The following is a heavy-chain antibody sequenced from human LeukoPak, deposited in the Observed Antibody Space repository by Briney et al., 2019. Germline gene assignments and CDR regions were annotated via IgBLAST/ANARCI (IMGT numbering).Heavy chain of an antibody. CDR2: INTNTGNP. CDR3: AMADTHYYYYMDV. Sequence: GASAKVSCKASGYTFTSYAMNWVRQAPGQGLEWMGWINTNTGNPTYAQGFAGRFVFSLDTSVSTAYLQISSLKAEDTAVYYCAMADTHYYYYMDVWGKGTTVTVSS. J-gene: IGHJ6*03. V-gene: IGHV7-4-1*02. D-gene: IGHD6-19*01. CDR1: GYTFTSYA.